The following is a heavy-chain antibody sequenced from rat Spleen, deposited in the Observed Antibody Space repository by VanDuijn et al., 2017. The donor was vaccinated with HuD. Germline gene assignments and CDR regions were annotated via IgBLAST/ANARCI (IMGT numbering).Heavy chain of an antibody. Sequence: EVQLQESGPGLVKPSQSLSLTCSVTFYSITSSYRWNWIRKFPGNKLEWMGYINSAGSTNHNPSLKSRISITRDTSKNQFFLQVNSVTTEDTATYYCARSDYSGGGRNFWGQGVVVTVSS. J-gene: IGHJ2*01. CDR2: INSAGST. V-gene: IGHV3-3*01. CDR3: ARSDYSGGGRNF. D-gene: IGHD1-1*01. CDR1: FYSITSSYR.